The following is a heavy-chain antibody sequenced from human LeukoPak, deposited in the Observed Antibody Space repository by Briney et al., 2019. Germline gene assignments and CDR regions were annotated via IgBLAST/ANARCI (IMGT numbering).Heavy chain of an antibody. D-gene: IGHD3-22*01. Sequence: SETLSLTCAVYGGSFSGYFWSWIRQPPGKGLEWIGEISHSGSTNYNPSLKSRVTISVDTSKNQFSLKLSSVIAADTAVYYCARQDYYDSSGHNWFDPWGQGTLVTVYS. V-gene: IGHV4-34*01. CDR3: ARQDYYDSSGHNWFDP. CDR2: ISHSGST. CDR1: GGSFSGYF. J-gene: IGHJ5*02.